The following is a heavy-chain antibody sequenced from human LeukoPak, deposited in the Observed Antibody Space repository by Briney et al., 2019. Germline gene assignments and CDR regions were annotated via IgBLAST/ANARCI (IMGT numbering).Heavy chain of an antibody. CDR1: GGSISSYY. CDR3: ARGDYYGSGGYHY. Sequence: NASETLSLTCAVSGGSISSYYWSWIRQPPGKGLEWIGYIYYSVSTTYNPSLKSRVTISVDMSKNQFSLKLSSVTAADTAVYYCARGDYYGSGGYHYWGQGTLVTVAS. CDR2: IYYSVST. D-gene: IGHD3-10*01. V-gene: IGHV4-59*01. J-gene: IGHJ4*02.